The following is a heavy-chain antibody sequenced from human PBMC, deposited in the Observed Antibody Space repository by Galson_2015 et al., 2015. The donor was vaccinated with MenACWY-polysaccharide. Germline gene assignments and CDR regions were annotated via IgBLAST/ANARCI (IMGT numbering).Heavy chain of an antibody. D-gene: IGHD2-8*01. J-gene: IGHJ4*02. CDR3: AKASVLMVYASDY. Sequence: SLRLSCAASGFTFSSYVMSWVRQAPGKGLEWVSAISGSSGSTYYADSVKGRFTISRDNSKNTLYLQMNSLRAEDTAVYYCAKASVLMVYASDYWGQGTLVTVSS. CDR1: GFTFSSYV. V-gene: IGHV3-23*01. CDR2: ISGSSGST.